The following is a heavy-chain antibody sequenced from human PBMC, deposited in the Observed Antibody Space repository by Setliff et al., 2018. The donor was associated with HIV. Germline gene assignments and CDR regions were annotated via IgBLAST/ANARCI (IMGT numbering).Heavy chain of an antibody. D-gene: IGHD5-18*01. CDR1: GGSFSAYY. CDR2: INHSGGT. V-gene: IGHV4-34*01. CDR3: ARGGYSYGFGRHRAYFQY. Sequence: PSETLSLTCAVYGGSFSAYYGSWIRQTPGKGLEWIGEINHSGGTNYNPSLKSRVTMSVDTSKNQFSLKLSSVTAADTAVFYCARGGYSYGFGRHRAYFQYWGQGTQVTVS. J-gene: IGHJ1*01.